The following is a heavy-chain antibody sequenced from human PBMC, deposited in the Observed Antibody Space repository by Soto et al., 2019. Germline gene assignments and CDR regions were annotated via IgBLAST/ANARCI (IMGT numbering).Heavy chain of an antibody. V-gene: IGHV1-69*01. CDR2: IIPIFGTA. Sequence: QVQLVQSGAEVKKPGSSVKVSCKASGGTFSSYAISWVRQAPGQGLEWMGGIIPIFGTANYAPKFQGRVTITADENTSTAYMELSSLRSEDTALYYCERDAYDFWSGYRFDPWGQGTLVTVSS. CDR1: GGTFSSYA. J-gene: IGHJ5*02. CDR3: ERDAYDFWSGYRFDP. D-gene: IGHD3-3*01.